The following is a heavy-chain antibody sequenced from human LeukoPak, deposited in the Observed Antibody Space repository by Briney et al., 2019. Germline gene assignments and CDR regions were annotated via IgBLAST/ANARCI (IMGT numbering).Heavy chain of an antibody. CDR2: ISASAYST. J-gene: IGHJ4*02. Sequence: GGSLRLSCAASGFTFSSYAMSWVRQAPGKGLEWVSAISASAYSTYYADSVKGRFTISRDNSKNTLYLQMNSLRAEDTAVYYCAKETVAAPPIDYWGQGTLVTVSS. D-gene: IGHD6-19*01. CDR3: AKETVAAPPIDY. V-gene: IGHV3-23*01. CDR1: GFTFSSYA.